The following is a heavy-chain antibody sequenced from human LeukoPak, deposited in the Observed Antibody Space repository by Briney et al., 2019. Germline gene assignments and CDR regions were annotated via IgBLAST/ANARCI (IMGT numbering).Heavy chain of an antibody. CDR2: ISGGGGST. V-gene: IGHV3-23*01. Sequence: PGGSLRLSCAASGFTFSGYAMSWVRQAPGKGLEWVSAISGGGGSTYYADSVKGRFTISRDNSKNTLYLQMNSLRAEDTAVYYCAKDGKGYSSSWYSSHWGQGTLVTVSS. D-gene: IGHD6-13*01. CDR3: AKDGKGYSSSWYSSH. J-gene: IGHJ4*02. CDR1: GFTFSGYA.